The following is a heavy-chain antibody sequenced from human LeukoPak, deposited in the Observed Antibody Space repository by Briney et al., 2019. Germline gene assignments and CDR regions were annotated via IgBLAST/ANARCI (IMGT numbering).Heavy chain of an antibody. CDR3: AKDMLGYCSGGSCYPTLDY. D-gene: IGHD2-15*01. CDR1: GFTFSSYA. V-gene: IGHV3-23*01. J-gene: IGHJ4*02. Sequence: PGGSLRLSCAASGFTFSSYAMSWVRQAPGKGLEWVSAISGSSGSTYYADSVKGRFTISRDNSKNTLYLQMDSLRAEDTAVYYCAKDMLGYCSGGSCYPTLDYWGQGTLVTVSS. CDR2: ISGSSGST.